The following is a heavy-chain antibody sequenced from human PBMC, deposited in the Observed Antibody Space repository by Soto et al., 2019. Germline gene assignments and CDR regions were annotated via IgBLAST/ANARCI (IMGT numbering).Heavy chain of an antibody. CDR2: IYYSGST. V-gene: IGHV4-59*08. J-gene: IGHJ3*02. D-gene: IGHD1-7*01. Sequence: PSETLSLTCTVSGGSISSYYWTWIRQPPGKGLEWIGFIYYSGSTNYNPSLKSRVTISVDTSKNQFPLKVNSVTAADTAVYYCARRTNYGTFDIWGQGTMVTVSS. CDR3: ARRTNYGTFDI. CDR1: GGSISSYY.